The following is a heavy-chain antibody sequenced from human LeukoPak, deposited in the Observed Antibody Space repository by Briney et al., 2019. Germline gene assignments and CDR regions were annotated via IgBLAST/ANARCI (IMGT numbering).Heavy chain of an antibody. V-gene: IGHV3-33*08. Sequence: SGRSLRLSCAASGFTFSSYAMHWVRQAPGRGLEWVAVIWYDGSNKYYADSVKGRFTISRDNSKNTLYLQMNSLRAEDTAVYYCARGRGYDSGTYNYAFSDYWGQGTLVTVSS. J-gene: IGHJ4*02. CDR2: IWYDGSNK. CDR1: GFTFSSYA. D-gene: IGHD3-22*01. CDR3: ARGRGYDSGTYNYAFSDY.